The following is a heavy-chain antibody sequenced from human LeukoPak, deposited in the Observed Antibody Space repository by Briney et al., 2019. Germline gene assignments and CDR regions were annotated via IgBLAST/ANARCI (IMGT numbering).Heavy chain of an antibody. J-gene: IGHJ6*03. V-gene: IGHV1-46*01. D-gene: IGHD6-13*01. CDR1: GYTFTSYY. CDR3: AREGIRAGDALLYYYMDV. Sequence: ALVKVSCKASGYTFTSYYIHWVRQAPGQGLEWMGIINPSGGSTSYAQKFQGRVTMTRDTSTSTVYMELSSLRAEDTAVYYCAREGIRAGDALLYYYMDVWGKGTTVTVSS. CDR2: INPSGGST.